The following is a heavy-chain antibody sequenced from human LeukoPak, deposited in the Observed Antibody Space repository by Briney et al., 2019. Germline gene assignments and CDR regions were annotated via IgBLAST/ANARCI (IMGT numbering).Heavy chain of an antibody. CDR3: AREEDGGTFDY. D-gene: IGHD3-16*01. J-gene: IGHJ4*02. CDR2: IFPSGGST. CDR1: GYSFTSYY. Sequence: ASVKVSCKASGYSFTSYYMHWVRQAPGQGLEWMGIIFPSGGSTSYAQKFQGRVTMTRDTSTSTVYMELSSLRSEDTAAYFCAREEDGGTFDYWGQGTLVTVSS. V-gene: IGHV1-46*01.